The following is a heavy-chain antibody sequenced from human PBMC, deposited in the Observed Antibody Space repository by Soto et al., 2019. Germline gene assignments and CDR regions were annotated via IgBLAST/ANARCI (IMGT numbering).Heavy chain of an antibody. J-gene: IGHJ4*02. Sequence: QVQLVQSGAEVKKPGSSVKVSCKASGGTFSSYAISWVRQAPGQGLEWMGGIIPIFGTANYAQKLQGRVTITADESTSTAYMELSSLRSEDTAVYYCARVRGLLWFGELVGYFDYWGQGTLVTVSS. D-gene: IGHD3-10*01. CDR1: GGTFSSYA. V-gene: IGHV1-69*01. CDR3: ARVRGLLWFGELVGYFDY. CDR2: IIPIFGTA.